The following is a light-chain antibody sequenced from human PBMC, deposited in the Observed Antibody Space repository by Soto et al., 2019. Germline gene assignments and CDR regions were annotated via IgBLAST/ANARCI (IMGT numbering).Light chain of an antibody. CDR1: QSVSSN. V-gene: IGKV3-15*01. J-gene: IGKJ1*01. Sequence: EIVMTQSPATLSVSPGERATLSCRASQSVSSNLAWYQQKPGQAPRLLIYGASTRATGIPARFSGSRSGTEFPLAISRLQSEDFAFYYCQQYNNWPQTFGQGTKVEIK. CDR3: QQYNNWPQT. CDR2: GAS.